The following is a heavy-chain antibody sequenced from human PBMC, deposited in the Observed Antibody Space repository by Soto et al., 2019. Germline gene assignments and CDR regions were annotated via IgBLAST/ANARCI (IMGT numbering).Heavy chain of an antibody. D-gene: IGHD3-3*01. CDR3: ARRAEWLLSWFDP. J-gene: IGHJ5*02. Sequence: SETLSLTCTVSGGSISSSSYYWGWIRQPPGKGLEWIGSIYYSGSTYYNPSLKSRVTISVDTSKNQFSLKLSSVTAADTAVYYCARRAEWLLSWFDPWGQGTLVTVSS. V-gene: IGHV4-39*01. CDR2: IYYSGST. CDR1: GGSISSSSYY.